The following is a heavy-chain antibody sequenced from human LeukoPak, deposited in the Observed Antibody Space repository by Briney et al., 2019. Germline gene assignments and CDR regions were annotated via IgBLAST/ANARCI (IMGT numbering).Heavy chain of an antibody. Sequence: ASVKVSCKASGYTFTSYDINWVRQATGQGLEWMGWMNPNSGNTGYAQKFQGRVTMTRNTSISTAYMELSSLRSEDTAVYYCARRMGATPAAEYFQHWGQGTLVAVSS. CDR1: GYTFTSYD. CDR3: ARRMGATPAAEYFQH. J-gene: IGHJ1*01. CDR2: MNPNSGNT. V-gene: IGHV1-8*01. D-gene: IGHD1-26*01.